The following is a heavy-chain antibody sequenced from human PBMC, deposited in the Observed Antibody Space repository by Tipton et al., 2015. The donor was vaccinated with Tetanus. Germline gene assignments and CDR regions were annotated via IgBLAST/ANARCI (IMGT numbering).Heavy chain of an antibody. Sequence: TLSLTCSVSGDSIRSEDYYWGWIRQSPGKGLEWLGYIYYRGSTHNNPSPKSRVSISLDASKNQFSLSLNSVTAADSATYYCARLACSSHSCYYYYFYYVDVWGTGTAVAVSS. J-gene: IGHJ6*03. CDR1: GDSIRSEDYY. V-gene: IGHV4-30-4*01. CDR2: IYYRGST. D-gene: IGHD2-2*01. CDR3: ARLACSSHSCYYYYFYYVDV.